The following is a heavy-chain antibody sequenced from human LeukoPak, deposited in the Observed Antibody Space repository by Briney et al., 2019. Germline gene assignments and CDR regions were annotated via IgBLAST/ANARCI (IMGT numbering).Heavy chain of an antibody. V-gene: IGHV3-48*01. CDR2: VSSSSRTI. CDR3: ARGSPRGGLDS. CDR1: DFTFSTFS. D-gene: IGHD1-14*01. Sequence: GGPLTLSCAASDFTFSTFSLHWLRQPPGKGLEWVSSVSSSSRTINYAGSVQGRSTVSRDNANNSMYLQSNDLRREDTVVYYCARGSPRGGLDSWGQGTLVTVSS. J-gene: IGHJ4*02.